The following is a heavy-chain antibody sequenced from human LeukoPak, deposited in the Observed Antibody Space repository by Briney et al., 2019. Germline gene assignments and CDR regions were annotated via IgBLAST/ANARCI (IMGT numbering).Heavy chain of an antibody. CDR1: GGSFSGYY. CDR2: INHSGST. D-gene: IGHD7-27*01. J-gene: IGHJ4*02. Sequence: PSETLSLTCAVYGGSFSGYYWSWIRQPPGKGLEWIGEINHSGSTNYNPSLKSRVTISVDTSKNQFSLKLSSVTAADTAVYYCARDTITGDSAFYCDYWGQGTLVTVSS. CDR3: ARDTITGDSAFYCDY. V-gene: IGHV4-34*01.